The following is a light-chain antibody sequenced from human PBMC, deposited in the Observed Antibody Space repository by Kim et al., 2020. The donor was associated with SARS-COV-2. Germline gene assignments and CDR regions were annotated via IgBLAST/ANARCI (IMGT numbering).Light chain of an antibody. Sequence: DIVMTQSPDSLAVSLGERATINCKSSQSVLYSSNNENYLAWYQQKPGQPPKLLIYWASTRESGVPDRFSGSGSGTDFTLIIGSLQAEDVAVYYCQQYYSLPLTFGPGTKVDIK. J-gene: IGKJ3*01. CDR2: WAS. CDR3: QQYYSLPLT. V-gene: IGKV4-1*01. CDR1: QSVLYSSNNENY.